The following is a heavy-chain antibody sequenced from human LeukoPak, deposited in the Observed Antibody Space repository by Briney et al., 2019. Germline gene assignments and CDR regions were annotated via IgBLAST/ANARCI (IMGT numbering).Heavy chain of an antibody. Sequence: PGGSLRLSCAASGFTVSSNYMSWVRQAPGKGLEWVSGIIPSGHTTYYADSVRGRFTISRDNSRNTLYLQMNSLRAEDTAVYYCAKDSLGQSSGYLYWGQGTLVTVSS. CDR1: GFTVSSNY. V-gene: IGHV3-53*05. CDR3: AKDSLGQSSGYLY. CDR2: IPSGHTT. D-gene: IGHD3-22*01. J-gene: IGHJ4*02.